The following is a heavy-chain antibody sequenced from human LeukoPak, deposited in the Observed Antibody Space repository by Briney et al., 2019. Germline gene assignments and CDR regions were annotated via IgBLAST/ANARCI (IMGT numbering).Heavy chain of an antibody. Sequence: GGSLRLSCAASGFTFSSYAMSWVRQAPGKGLEWVSAISGSGGSTYYADSVKGRFTISRDNSKNTLYLQMNSLRAEDTAVYYCAKPPPEYYDILTCYFDWGQGTLVTVSS. CDR3: AKPPPEYYDILTCYFD. CDR1: GFTFSSYA. CDR2: ISGSGGST. J-gene: IGHJ4*02. D-gene: IGHD3-9*01. V-gene: IGHV3-23*01.